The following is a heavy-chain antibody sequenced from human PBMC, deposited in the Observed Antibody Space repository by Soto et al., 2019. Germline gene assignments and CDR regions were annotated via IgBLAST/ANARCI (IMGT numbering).Heavy chain of an antibody. V-gene: IGHV4-34*01. Sequence: LXLTFAFEGGSFRGAYWCWIRQPPGKGLEWIGEINHSVSTNYNPSLKSRVTISLDTSKNQFSLKLSSVTAADTAVYYCARIPSTRIVAGTARDYWGQGTLVTVYS. CDR1: GGSFRGAY. CDR2: INHSVST. D-gene: IGHD6-19*01. CDR3: ARIPSTRIVAGTARDY. J-gene: IGHJ4*02.